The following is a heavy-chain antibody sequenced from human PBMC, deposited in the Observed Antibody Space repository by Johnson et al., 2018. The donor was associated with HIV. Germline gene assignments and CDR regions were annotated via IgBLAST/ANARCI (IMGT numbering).Heavy chain of an antibody. D-gene: IGHD4-17*01. Sequence: QVQLVESGGGVVQPGRSLRLSCAASGFTFSSYAMHWVRQAPGKGLEWVAVISYDGSNKYSADSVKGRFTISRDNSKNTLYLQMNSLRAEDTAVYYCARDGGNDYGDYVVGGALDIWGQGTMVTVSS. J-gene: IGHJ3*02. CDR2: ISYDGSNK. CDR1: GFTFSSYA. V-gene: IGHV3-30-3*01. CDR3: ARDGGNDYGDYVVGGALDI.